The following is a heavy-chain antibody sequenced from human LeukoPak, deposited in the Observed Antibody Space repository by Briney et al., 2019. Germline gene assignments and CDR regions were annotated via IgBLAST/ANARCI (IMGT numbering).Heavy chain of an antibody. CDR3: ARGPNYGPYY. CDR1: AYTFTSYD. Sequence: ASVKVSSNASAYTFTSYDINWVGQATGHGLEWMGWMNPNSGSTGYAEKFQGRVTMTRNTSISTAYMELGSLRSEDTALYYCARGPNYGPYYWGQGTLVTVSS. V-gene: IGHV1-8*01. J-gene: IGHJ4*02. CDR2: MNPNSGST. D-gene: IGHD3-10*01.